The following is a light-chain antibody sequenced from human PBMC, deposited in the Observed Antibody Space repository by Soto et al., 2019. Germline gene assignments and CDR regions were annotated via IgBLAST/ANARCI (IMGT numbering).Light chain of an antibody. V-gene: IGKV1-39*01. CDR1: QNIGNY. J-gene: IGKJ1*01. CDR3: QHSYNSPTWT. Sequence: DIQMTQSPSSLSASVGDRVTITCRASQNIGNYLHWYQQQPGKAPKHLIYSVSTLQTGVPSSFSGSGAGTEFTPIISSLQPEDVSTFYCQHSYNSPTWTFGQGTKVEIK. CDR2: SVS.